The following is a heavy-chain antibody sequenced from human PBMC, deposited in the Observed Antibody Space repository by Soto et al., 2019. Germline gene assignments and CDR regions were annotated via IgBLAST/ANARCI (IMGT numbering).Heavy chain of an antibody. D-gene: IGHD5-12*01. CDR2: INPNSGGT. J-gene: IGHJ5*02. CDR3: ARREGSGYGGWFDP. CDR1: GYTFTGYY. Sequence: ASVKVSCKASGYTFTGYYMHWVRQAPGQGLEWMGWINPNSGGTNYAQKFHGRVTMTRDTSISTAYMELSRLRSDDTAVYYCARREGSGYGGWFDPWGQGTLVTVSS. V-gene: IGHV1-2*02.